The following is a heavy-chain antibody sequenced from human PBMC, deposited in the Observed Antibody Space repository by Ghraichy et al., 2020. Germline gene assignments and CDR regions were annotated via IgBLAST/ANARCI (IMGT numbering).Heavy chain of an antibody. D-gene: IGHD3-22*01. CDR1: GGSISSSSYY. Sequence: GSLRLSCTVSGGSISSSSYYWGWIRQPPGKGLEWIGSIYYSGSTYYNPSLKSRVTISVDTSKNQFSLKLSSVTAADTAVYYCASQPTYYYDSSGYSYVDYWGQGTLVTVSS. V-gene: IGHV4-39*01. J-gene: IGHJ4*02. CDR3: ASQPTYYYDSSGYSYVDY. CDR2: IYYSGST.